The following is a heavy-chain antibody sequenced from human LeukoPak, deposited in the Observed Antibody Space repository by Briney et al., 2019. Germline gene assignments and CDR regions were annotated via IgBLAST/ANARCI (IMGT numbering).Heavy chain of an antibody. D-gene: IGHD6-13*01. CDR3: ERAEGSSSWYYFDY. Sequence: ASVKVSCKASGYTFTGYYMHWVRQAPGQGLEWMGWINPNSGGTNYAQKFQGRVTMTRDTSISTAYMELSRLRSDDTAVYYCERAEGSSSWYYFDYWGQGTLVTVSS. J-gene: IGHJ4*02. V-gene: IGHV1-2*02. CDR1: GYTFTGYY. CDR2: INPNSGGT.